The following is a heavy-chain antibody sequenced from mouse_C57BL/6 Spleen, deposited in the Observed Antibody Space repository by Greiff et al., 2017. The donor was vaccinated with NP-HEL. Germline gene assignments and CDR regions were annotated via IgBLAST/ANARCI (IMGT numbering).Heavy chain of an antibody. CDR3: ARGSPWYFDV. V-gene: IGHV14-2*01. CDR2: IDPEDGET. D-gene: IGHD1-1*02. J-gene: IGHJ1*03. CDR1: GFNITDYY. Sequence: VQLQQSGAELVKPGASVKLSCTASGFNITDYYMHWVKQRTEQGLEWIGRIDPEDGETKYAPKFQGKATITADTSSNTAYLQLSSLTSEDTAVYYCARGSPWYFDVWGTGTTVTVSS.